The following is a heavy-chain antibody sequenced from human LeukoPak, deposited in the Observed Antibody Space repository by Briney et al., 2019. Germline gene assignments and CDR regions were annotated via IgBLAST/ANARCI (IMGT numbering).Heavy chain of an antibody. V-gene: IGHV4-59*08. CDR2: IYYSGST. CDR3: ARDTGSFRDPDWFDP. J-gene: IGHJ5*02. CDR1: GSSIRSYY. D-gene: IGHD1-14*01. Sequence: SETPSLTCTVSGSSIRSYYWSWIRQPPGKGLEWSGYIYYSGSTNYNPSLKSRVTISVDTSKNQFSLKLSSVTAADTAVYYCARDTGSFRDPDWFDPWGQGTLVTVSS.